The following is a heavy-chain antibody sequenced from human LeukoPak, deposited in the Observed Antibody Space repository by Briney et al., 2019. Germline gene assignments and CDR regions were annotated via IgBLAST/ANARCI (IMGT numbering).Heavy chain of an antibody. D-gene: IGHD2-15*01. CDR2: ISSSSSYI. J-gene: IGHJ4*02. CDR3: ARVRPYCSGGSCYSMDY. CDR1: GFTFSSYS. V-gene: IGHV3-21*01. Sequence: AGGSLRLSWAASGFTFSSYSMNWVRQAPGKGLEWVSSISSSSSYIYYADSVKGRFTISRDNAKNSLYLQTNSLRAEDTAVYYCARVRPYCSGGSCYSMDYWGQGTLVTVSS.